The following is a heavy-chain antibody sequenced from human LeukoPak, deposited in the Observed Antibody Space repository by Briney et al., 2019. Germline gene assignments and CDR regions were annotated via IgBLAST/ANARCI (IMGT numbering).Heavy chain of an antibody. V-gene: IGHV3-64D*06. CDR2: ISSNGGRT. CDR1: GFTFSSYA. Sequence: GGSLRLPCSACGFTFSSYAMRWVRQAPGKGLEYVSAISSNGGRTYYADSVKGRFTISRDNSKNTLYLQMSSLRAEDTAVYYCVKDGRIQLWPPYYFDYWGQGTLVTVSS. J-gene: IGHJ4*02. CDR3: VKDGRIQLWPPYYFDY. D-gene: IGHD5-18*01.